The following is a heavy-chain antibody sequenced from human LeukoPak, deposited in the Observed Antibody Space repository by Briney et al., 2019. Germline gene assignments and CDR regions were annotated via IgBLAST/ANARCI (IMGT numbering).Heavy chain of an antibody. Sequence: SETLSLTCTVSGGSISSYYWSWNRQPPGKGLEWIGYIYYSGSTNYNPSLKSRVTISVDTSKNQFSLKLSSVTAADTAVYYCARRVHCSGGSCYLDNWGQGTLVTVSS. V-gene: IGHV4-59*08. CDR2: IYYSGST. D-gene: IGHD2-15*01. J-gene: IGHJ4*02. CDR3: ARRVHCSGGSCYLDN. CDR1: GGSISSYY.